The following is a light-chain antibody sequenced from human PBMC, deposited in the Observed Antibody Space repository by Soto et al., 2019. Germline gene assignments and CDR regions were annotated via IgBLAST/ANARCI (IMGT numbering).Light chain of an antibody. CDR2: GAS. J-gene: IGKJ4*02. V-gene: IGKV3-20*01. Sequence: EIVLTQSPGTLSLSPGERATLSCRASQSLSSTYLAWYQQKPGQAPRLLIYGASNRATGIPDRFSGSGSGTDFTLTINRLEPEDFAVYYCQQYSSSPLTFGQGTLVEIK. CDR3: QQYSSSPLT. CDR1: QSLSSTY.